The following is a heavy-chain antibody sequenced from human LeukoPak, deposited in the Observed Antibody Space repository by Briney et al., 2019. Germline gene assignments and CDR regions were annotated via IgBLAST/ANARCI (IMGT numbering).Heavy chain of an antibody. Sequence: ASVKVSCKASGYTFTGYYMHWVRQAPGQGLEWMGIINPSGGSTSYAQKFQGRVTMTRDTSTSTVYMELSSLRSEDTAVYYCARDPVNTAMDPQGFDYWGQGTLVTVSS. CDR3: ARDPVNTAMDPQGFDY. CDR1: GYTFTGYY. CDR2: INPSGGST. J-gene: IGHJ4*02. D-gene: IGHD5-18*01. V-gene: IGHV1-46*01.